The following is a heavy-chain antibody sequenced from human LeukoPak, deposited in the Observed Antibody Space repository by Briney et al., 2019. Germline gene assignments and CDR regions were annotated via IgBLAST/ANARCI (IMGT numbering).Heavy chain of an antibody. CDR1: GFTFSSYS. CDR3: AGLSSSSKSLDY. J-gene: IGHJ4*02. D-gene: IGHD6-6*01. CDR2: ISSSSSYI. Sequence: GGSLRLSCAASGFTFSSYSMNWVRQAPGKGLEWVSSISSSSSYIYYADSVKGRFTISRDNAKNSLYLQMNSLRAEDTAVHYCAGLSSSSKSLDYWGQGTLVTVSS. V-gene: IGHV3-21*01.